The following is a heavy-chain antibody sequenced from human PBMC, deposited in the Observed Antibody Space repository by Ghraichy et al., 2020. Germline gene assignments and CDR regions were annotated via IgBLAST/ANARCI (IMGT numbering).Heavy chain of an antibody. V-gene: IGHV3-33*01. CDR3: ARGQEHGIN. CDR2: IYYDGSNK. CDR1: GFTFSSYG. J-gene: IGHJ4*02. D-gene: IGHD1-26*01. Sequence: GESLNISCAASGFTFSSYGMHWVRQAPGKGLEWVAFIYYDGSNKYYADSVKGRFTISRDNFKNSLYLQMNTLTAEDTAVYHCARGQEHGINWGQGTLVTVSA.